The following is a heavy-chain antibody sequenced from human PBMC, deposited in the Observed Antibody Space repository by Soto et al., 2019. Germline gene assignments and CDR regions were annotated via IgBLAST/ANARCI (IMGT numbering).Heavy chain of an antibody. V-gene: IGHV4-61*01. CDR3: ATNGPHDYSNWFDP. CDR1: GGSVSSGSYY. D-gene: IGHD4-4*01. Sequence: QVQLQESGPGLVKPSETLSLTCTVSGGSVSSGSYYWSWIRQPPGKGLEWIGYIYYSGSTNYNPSLKSRVTISVDTSKNQFSLKLSSVTAADTAVYYCATNGPHDYSNWFDPWGQGTLVTVSS. J-gene: IGHJ5*02. CDR2: IYYSGST.